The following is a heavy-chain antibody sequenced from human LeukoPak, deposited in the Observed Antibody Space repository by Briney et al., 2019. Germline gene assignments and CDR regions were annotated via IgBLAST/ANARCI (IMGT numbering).Heavy chain of an antibody. J-gene: IGHJ3*02. D-gene: IGHD3-9*01. CDR1: GFTFSSYN. CDR3: ARDRYYDILTGYYHDAFDI. V-gene: IGHV3-21*01. Sequence: GGSLRLSCAASGFTFSSYNMNWVRQAPGKGLEWVSSISSTSRSYIYYADSVKGRFTISRDNAKNSLYLQMNSLRAEDTAVYYCARDRYYDILTGYYHDAFDIWGQGTMVTVSS. CDR2: ISSTSRSYI.